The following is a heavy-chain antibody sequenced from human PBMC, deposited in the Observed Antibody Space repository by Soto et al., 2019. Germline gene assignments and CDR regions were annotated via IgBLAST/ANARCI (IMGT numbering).Heavy chain of an antibody. CDR1: GFSFSSYG. J-gene: IGHJ6*02. V-gene: IGHV3-30*18. Sequence: PGGSLRLSCAVSGFSFSSYGMHWVRQAPGKGLEWVAVMSYDGIKKYYGDSVKGRFTISRDNSKNTLFLQMDSLTTEDTAVYFCAKDSSPLMRNYYYDLDVWGQGTTVTVSS. CDR3: AKDSSPLMRNYYYDLDV. D-gene: IGHD2-2*01. CDR2: MSYDGIKK.